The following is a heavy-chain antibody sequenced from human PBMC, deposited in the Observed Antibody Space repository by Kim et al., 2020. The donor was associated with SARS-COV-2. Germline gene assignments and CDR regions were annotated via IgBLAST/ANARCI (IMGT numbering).Heavy chain of an antibody. Sequence: GGSLRLSCAASGFTFYDYVMHWVRQGPGKGLEWVSLISGDGGSTYYADSVKGRFTISRDNSKNSLYLQMNSLRTEDTALYYCAKDIYRESFDWLPYYFDYWGQGTLVTVSS. J-gene: IGHJ4*02. D-gene: IGHD3-9*01. CDR3: AKDIYRESFDWLPYYFDY. V-gene: IGHV3-43*02. CDR2: ISGDGGST. CDR1: GFTFYDYV.